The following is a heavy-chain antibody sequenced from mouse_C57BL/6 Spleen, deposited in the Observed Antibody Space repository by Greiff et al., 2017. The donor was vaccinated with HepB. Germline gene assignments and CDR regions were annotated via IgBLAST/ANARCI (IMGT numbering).Heavy chain of an antibody. CDR3: ARRLRYAMDY. V-gene: IGHV5-17*01. D-gene: IGHD2-2*01. CDR1: GFTFSDYG. J-gene: IGHJ4*01. CDR2: ISSGSSTI. Sequence: EVQLVESGGGLVKPGGSLKLSCAASGFTFSDYGMHWVRQAPEKGLEWVAYISSGSSTIYYADTVKGRFTISRDNAKNTLFLQMTSLRSEDTSMYYCARRLRYAMDYWGQGTSVTVSS.